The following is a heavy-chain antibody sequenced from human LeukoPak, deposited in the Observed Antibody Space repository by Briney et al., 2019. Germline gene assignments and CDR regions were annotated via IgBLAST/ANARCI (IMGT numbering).Heavy chain of an antibody. J-gene: IGHJ4*02. V-gene: IGHV1-46*01. CDR3: ARDSAPAAAGTFSDY. CDR1: GYTFTSYY. CDR2: INPSGGST. D-gene: IGHD6-13*01. Sequence: GASVKVSCKASGYTFTSYYMHWVRQAPGQGLEWMGIINPSGGSTSYAQKFQGRVTMTRDTSTSTVYMELRSLRSDDTAVYYCARDSAPAAAGTFSDYWGQGTLVTVSS.